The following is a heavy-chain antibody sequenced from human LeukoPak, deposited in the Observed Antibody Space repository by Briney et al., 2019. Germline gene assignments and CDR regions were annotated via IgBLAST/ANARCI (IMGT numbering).Heavy chain of an antibody. CDR3: ARHVEQWLTPFDY. CDR1: GGSISGYY. Sequence: PSETLSLTCTVSGGSISGYYWSWIRQPPGKGLEWIGYIYYSGSTNYNPSLKSRVTISVDTSKNQFSLKLTSVTAADTAVYYCARHVEQWLTPFDYWGQGTLVTVSS. CDR2: IYYSGST. V-gene: IGHV4-59*08. J-gene: IGHJ4*02. D-gene: IGHD6-19*01.